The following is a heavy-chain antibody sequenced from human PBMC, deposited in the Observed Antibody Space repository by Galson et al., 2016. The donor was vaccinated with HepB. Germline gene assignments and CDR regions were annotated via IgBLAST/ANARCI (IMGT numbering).Heavy chain of an antibody. D-gene: IGHD1-26*01. CDR3: AKGYSSLRRFFDY. J-gene: IGHJ4*02. Sequence: SLRLSCAASGFTFSSYGMHWVRQAPGKGLEWVVVISYDGSNKYYTDSVKGRFTISRDNSKNTLYLQMNSLRAEDTAMYYCAKGYSSLRRFFDYWGRGILVTVSS. CDR1: GFTFSSYG. V-gene: IGHV3-30*18. CDR2: ISYDGSNK.